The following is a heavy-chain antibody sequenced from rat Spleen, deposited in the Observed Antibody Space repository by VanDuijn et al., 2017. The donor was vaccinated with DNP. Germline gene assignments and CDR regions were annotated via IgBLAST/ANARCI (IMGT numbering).Heavy chain of an antibody. CDR2: ISTGGDNT. Sequence: EVQLVESGGGLVQPGRSLKLSCAASGFTFSDYYMAWVRQAPTKGLGWVASISTGGDNTHYRDSVKGRFIISRHNAKNTLYLQMDSLRSEDTATYYCVRGDGGYHYNVMDVWGQGTSVTVSS. V-gene: IGHV5-25*01. CDR3: VRGDGGYHYNVMDV. CDR1: GFTFSDYY. D-gene: IGHD1-11*01. J-gene: IGHJ4*01.